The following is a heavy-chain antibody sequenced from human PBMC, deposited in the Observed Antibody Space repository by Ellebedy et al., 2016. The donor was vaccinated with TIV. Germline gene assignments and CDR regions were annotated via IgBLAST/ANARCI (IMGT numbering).Heavy chain of an antibody. CDR2: IKQDGSET. CDR1: GFTFSNAW. J-gene: IGHJ3*01. V-gene: IGHV3-7*03. D-gene: IGHD2-21*01. Sequence: GGSLRLSCVASGFTFSNAWMSWVRQAPGKGLEWVAHIKQDGSETNYVDSVKGRFTISRDNAKNSLSLEMTSLRPEETALYYCVKEGRGSRLLAFDLWGQGTMVTVSS. CDR3: VKEGRGSRLLAFDL.